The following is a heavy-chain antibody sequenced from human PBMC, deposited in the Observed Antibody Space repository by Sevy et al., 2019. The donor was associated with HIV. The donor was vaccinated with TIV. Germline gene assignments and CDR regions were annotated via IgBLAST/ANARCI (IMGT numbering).Heavy chain of an antibody. D-gene: IGHD3-22*01. J-gene: IGHJ4*02. CDR1: GFTFSIYV. CDR2: ISYDGSNK. V-gene: IGHV3-30*04. Sequence: GGSLRLSCAASGFTFSIYVMHWVRQAPGKGLEWVAVISYDGSNKYYADSVKGRFTISRDNSKNTLYLQMNSLRAEDTAVYYCARPGISSGYLYYFDYWGQGTLVTVSS. CDR3: ARPGISSGYLYYFDY.